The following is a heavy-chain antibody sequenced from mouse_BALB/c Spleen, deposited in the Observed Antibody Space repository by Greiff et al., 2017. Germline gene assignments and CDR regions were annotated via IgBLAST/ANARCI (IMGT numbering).Heavy chain of an antibody. J-gene: IGHJ2*01. Sequence: QVQLQQSGAELARPGASVKLSCKASGYTFTSYWMQWVKQRPGQGLEWIGAIYPGDGDTRYTQKFKGKATLTADKSSSTAYMQLSSLASEDSAVYYCARWGGSSSFDYWGQGTTLTVSS. CDR2: IYPGDGDT. CDR3: ARWGGSSSFDY. CDR1: GYTFTSYW. V-gene: IGHV1-87*01. D-gene: IGHD1-1*01.